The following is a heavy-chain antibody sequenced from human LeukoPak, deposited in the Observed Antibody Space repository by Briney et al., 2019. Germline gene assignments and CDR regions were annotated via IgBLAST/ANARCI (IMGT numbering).Heavy chain of an antibody. V-gene: IGHV3-74*01. J-gene: IGHJ6*03. D-gene: IGHD6-6*01. CDR1: GFAFSRHW. Sequence: GGSLRLSCAAAGFAFSRHWMHWVRQAPGKGLVWVSRINNYGGSTRHADSVKGRFTISRDNSENTLFLHMGSLRVEDMAVYYCARGTAARREESYYYSYMDVWGKGTTVTVSS. CDR3: ARGTAARREESYYYSYMDV. CDR2: INNYGGST.